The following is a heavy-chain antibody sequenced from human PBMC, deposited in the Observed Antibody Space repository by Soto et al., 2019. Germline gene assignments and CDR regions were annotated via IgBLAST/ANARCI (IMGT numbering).Heavy chain of an antibody. V-gene: IGHV4-59*08. J-gene: IGHJ4*02. CDR1: GGSISSYY. CDR3: ASMGYHYGSGSYPLDY. CDR2: LYNSGST. Sequence: QVQLQESGPGLVKPSETLSLTCTVSGGSISSYYWTWIRQPPGKGLEWIGFLYNSGSTHYNPSLNSRVTISVDTSKNQFSLKLRSVTAADTAVYYCASMGYHYGSGSYPLDYWGQGTLVTVSS. D-gene: IGHD3-10*01.